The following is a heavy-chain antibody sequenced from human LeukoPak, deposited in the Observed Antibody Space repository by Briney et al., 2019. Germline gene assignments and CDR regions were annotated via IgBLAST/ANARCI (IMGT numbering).Heavy chain of an antibody. J-gene: IGHJ4*02. V-gene: IGHV4-39*01. D-gene: IGHD3-3*01. Sequence: PSETLSLTCTVSGGSISSSSYYWGWIRQPPGKGLEWIGSIYYSGSTYYNPSLKSRVTISVDTSKNQFSLKLSSVTAADTAVYYCARGAYYDFWSGITGGYFDYWGQGTLVTVSS. CDR1: GGSISSSSYY. CDR3: ARGAYYDFWSGITGGYFDY. CDR2: IYYSGST.